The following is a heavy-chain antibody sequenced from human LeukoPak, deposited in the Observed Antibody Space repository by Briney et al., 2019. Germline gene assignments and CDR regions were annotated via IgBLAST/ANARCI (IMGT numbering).Heavy chain of an antibody. CDR3: ARLTTVTTVVY. D-gene: IGHD4-11*01. J-gene: IGHJ4*02. Sequence: KPSETLSLTCTVSGGSISSSSYYWGWIRQPPGKGLEWIGSIYYSGSTYYNPSLKSRVTISVDTSKNQFSLKLSSVTAADTAVYYCARLTTVTTVVYWGQGTLVTVSS. V-gene: IGHV4-39*01. CDR2: IYYSGST. CDR1: GGSISSSSYY.